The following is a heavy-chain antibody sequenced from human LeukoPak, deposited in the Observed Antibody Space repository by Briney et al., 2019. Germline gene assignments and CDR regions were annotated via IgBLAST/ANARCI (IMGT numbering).Heavy chain of an antibody. V-gene: IGHV3-74*01. Sequence: PGGSLRLSCAASGFTFSSSWMHWVRHAPGKGLVWVSRIYSDGRTTDYADSVRGRFTISRDKAKNMIYLQMRGLNAEDTAVYYCVRETFIAMVGSHALDIWGQGTMVTVSS. J-gene: IGHJ3*02. CDR2: IYSDGRTT. D-gene: IGHD6-19*01. CDR1: GFTFSSSW. CDR3: VRETFIAMVGSHALDI.